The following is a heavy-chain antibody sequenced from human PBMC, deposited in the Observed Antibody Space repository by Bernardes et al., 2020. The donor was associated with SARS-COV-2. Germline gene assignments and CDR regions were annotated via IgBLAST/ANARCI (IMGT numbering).Heavy chain of an antibody. Sequence: SETLSLTCNVSGGSIYGSTNYWGWIRQPPGKGLEWIGNIYYTGTTVYNPSLKSRFTLSVDTSENQFSLRLNSVTAADTAIYYCAKGGRWQQLSYFDTWGQGTTVTVSS. D-gene: IGHD3-16*02. V-gene: IGHV4-39*01. J-gene: IGHJ6*02. CDR3: AKGGRWQQLSYFDT. CDR1: GGSIYGSTNY. CDR2: IYYTGTT.